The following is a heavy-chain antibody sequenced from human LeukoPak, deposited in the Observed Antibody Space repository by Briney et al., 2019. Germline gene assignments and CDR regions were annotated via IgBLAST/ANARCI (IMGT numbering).Heavy chain of an antibody. CDR2: ISSSSNIK. V-gene: IGHV3-48*01. D-gene: IGHD1-26*01. Sequence: GGSLRLSCAASGFTFNNYNMNWVRQAPGKGLEWVSYISSSSNIKYYADSLKGRFTIFRDNAKNSLFLQMNSLRAEDTAVYYCARNSVSHYSSFEFWGQGTLVTVS. J-gene: IGHJ4*02. CDR3: ARNSVSHYSSFEF. CDR1: GFTFNNYN.